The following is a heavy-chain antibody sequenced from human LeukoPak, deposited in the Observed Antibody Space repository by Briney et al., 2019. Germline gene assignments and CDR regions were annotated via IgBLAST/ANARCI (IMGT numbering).Heavy chain of an antibody. CDR2: INPNSGGT. Sequence: GASVKVSCKSSGGTFTNNYAISWVRQAPGQGVEWMGWINPNSGGTNYAQKFQGRVTMTRDTSISTAYMELSRLRSDDTAVYYCATLCCGSYYMDVWGKGTTVTVSS. CDR1: GGTFTNNY. CDR3: ATLCCGSYYMDV. D-gene: IGHD2-15*01. V-gene: IGHV1-2*02. J-gene: IGHJ6*03.